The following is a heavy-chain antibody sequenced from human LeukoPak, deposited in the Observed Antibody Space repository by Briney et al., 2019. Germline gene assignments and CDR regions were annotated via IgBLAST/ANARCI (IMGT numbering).Heavy chain of an antibody. V-gene: IGHV6-1*01. CDR3: ARGKVGAPDY. D-gene: IGHD1-26*01. CDR1: GDSVSSNNVT. Sequence: SQTLSLTCAISGDSVSSNNVTWNWIRQSPSRGLEWLGRTYYRSTWYDDYAVSVKSRITINPDTSKNQFSLQLNSVTPEDTAVYYCARGKVGAPDYWGQGTLVTVSS. CDR2: TYYRSTWYD. J-gene: IGHJ4*02.